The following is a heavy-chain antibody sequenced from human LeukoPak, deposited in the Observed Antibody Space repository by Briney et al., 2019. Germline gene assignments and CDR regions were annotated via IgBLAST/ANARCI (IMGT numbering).Heavy chain of an antibody. V-gene: IGHV4-39*01. Sequence: SETLSLTCTVSGGSISSSSYYWGWIRQPPGKGLEWIGSIYYSGSTYYNPSLKSRVTISVDTSKNQFSLKLSSVTAADTAVYYCARHRSAMKQYYCYFDYWGQGTLVTVSS. D-gene: IGHD2-2*01. CDR2: IYYSGST. CDR1: GGSISSSSYY. CDR3: ARHRSAMKQYYCYFDY. J-gene: IGHJ4*02.